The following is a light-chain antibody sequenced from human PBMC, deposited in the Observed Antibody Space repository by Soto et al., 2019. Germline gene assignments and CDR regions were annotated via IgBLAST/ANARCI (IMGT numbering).Light chain of an antibody. Sequence: ALTQPASVSGSPGQSITISCTGTSSDVGGYNYVSWYQLHPGKAPKLIIYEVSHRPSGASNHFSGYKSGNTASLTISGLQAEDEADYYCSSYTSTSTPCVFGTGTKLTVL. CDR3: SSYTSTSTPCV. V-gene: IGLV2-14*01. CDR1: SSDVGGYNY. CDR2: EVS. J-gene: IGLJ1*01.